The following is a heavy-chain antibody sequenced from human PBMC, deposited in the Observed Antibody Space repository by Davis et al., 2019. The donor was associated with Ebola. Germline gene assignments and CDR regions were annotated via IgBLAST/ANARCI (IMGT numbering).Heavy chain of an antibody. D-gene: IGHD3-10*01. V-gene: IGHV4-34*01. CDR1: GGSFSGYY. CDR2: IKHSGST. Sequence: MPSETLSLTCAVYGGSFSGYYWSWIRQPPGKGLEWIGEIKHSGSTNYNPSLKSRDTISVDKSKNQVSLKLSSVTAAATAVYYCARDRGLLDYYFDYWGQGTLVTVSS. CDR3: ARDRGLLDYYFDY. J-gene: IGHJ4*02.